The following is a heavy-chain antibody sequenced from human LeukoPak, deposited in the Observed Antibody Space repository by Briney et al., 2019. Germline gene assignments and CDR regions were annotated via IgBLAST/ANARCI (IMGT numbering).Heavy chain of an antibody. CDR3: AKSGSSNPYYFDY. D-gene: IGHD6-13*01. CDR1: AFTFSSYA. J-gene: IGHJ4*02. CDR2: ISASGSTS. Sequence: PGGSLRLSCAASAFTFSSYAISWVRQAPGKGLEWVSDISASGSTSYYADSVKGRFTTSRDNSKNTLYLQMNSLRAEDTAVYFCAKSGSSNPYYFDYWGQGTLVTVSS. V-gene: IGHV3-23*01.